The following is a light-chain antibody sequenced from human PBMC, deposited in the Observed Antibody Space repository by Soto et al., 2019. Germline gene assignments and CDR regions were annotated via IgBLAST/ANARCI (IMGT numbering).Light chain of an antibody. CDR2: GAS. V-gene: IGKV3-20*01. Sequence: EIVLTQSPGTLSLSPGERATLSCRASQSVSSSYLAWHQQKPGQAPRLLIYGASSRATGIPDRFSGSGSGTDFTLTISRLKPEDFAVYYCQQYGTSPFTFGPGTKVDIK. CDR3: QQYGTSPFT. CDR1: QSVSSSY. J-gene: IGKJ3*01.